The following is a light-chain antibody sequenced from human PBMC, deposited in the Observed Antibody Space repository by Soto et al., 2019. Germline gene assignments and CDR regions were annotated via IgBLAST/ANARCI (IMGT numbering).Light chain of an antibody. CDR2: DVS. J-gene: IGLJ2*01. CDR1: SSYVGSNNY. V-gene: IGLV2-14*01. Sequence: QSALAQPASVSGSPGQSIAISCTGSSSYVGSNNYVSWYQQDPGKAPKLIIYDVSSRPSGVSDRFSGSKSGNTASLTISGLRAEDEADYFCSSQTRSNTPVFGGGTKVTVL. CDR3: SSQTRSNTPV.